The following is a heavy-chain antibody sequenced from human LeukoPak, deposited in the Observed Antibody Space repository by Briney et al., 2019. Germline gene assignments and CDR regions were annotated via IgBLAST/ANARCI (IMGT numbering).Heavy chain of an antibody. V-gene: IGHV4-4*07. Sequence: SETLSLTCTVSGGSLSSYYWSWIRQPAGKGLEWIGRIYTSGSTNYNPSLKSRVTMSVDTSKNQFSLKLSSVTAADTAVYYCARGTDTAMDAPFDYWGQGTLVTVSS. CDR3: ARGTDTAMDAPFDY. CDR1: GGSLSSYY. D-gene: IGHD5-18*01. CDR2: IYTSGST. J-gene: IGHJ4*02.